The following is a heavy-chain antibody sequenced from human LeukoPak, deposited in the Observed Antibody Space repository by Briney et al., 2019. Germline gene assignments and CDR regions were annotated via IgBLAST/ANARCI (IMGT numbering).Heavy chain of an antibody. D-gene: IGHD2-2*02. CDR3: AKASVAIPQYCNS. V-gene: IGHV3-23*01. CDR1: GFTFNNYA. CDR2: IMIGGDGK. J-gene: IGHJ5*02. Sequence: GGSLRLSCAGSGFTFNNYAMSWVRRAPRKGLEWVSTIMIGGDGKHYADSVKGRFTISRDNSKDTLFLQLNSLTAADTAMYFCAKASVAIPQYCNSWGQGTLVTVSS.